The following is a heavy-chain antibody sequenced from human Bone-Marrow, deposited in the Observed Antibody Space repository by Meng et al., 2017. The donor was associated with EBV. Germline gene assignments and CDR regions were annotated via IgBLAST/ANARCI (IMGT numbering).Heavy chain of an antibody. Sequence: QGRLLQAGGGGRKPGPRVKVSCRTSGGTFRSDAVSWVRQAPGQGLEWMGGLIPMVGAPHYAQKFQGRVTIIADESTSTHSMELNSLRSEDTAMYYCASESGRGFTPDYWGQGTLVTVSS. V-gene: IGHV1-69*01. CDR1: GGTFRSDA. CDR3: ASESGRGFTPDY. J-gene: IGHJ4*02. D-gene: IGHD3-10*01. CDR2: LIPMVGAP.